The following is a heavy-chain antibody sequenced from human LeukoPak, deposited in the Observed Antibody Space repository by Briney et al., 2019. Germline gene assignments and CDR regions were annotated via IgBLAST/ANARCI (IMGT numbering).Heavy chain of an antibody. Sequence: GGSLRLSCAASGFTVDDYAMHWVRQAPGKGLEWVSGINWSSANIGYADSVKGRFTISRDNAKNSLYLQMNSLRAEDTAVYYCAKAGERATIRDYWGQGTLVTVSS. CDR2: INWSSANI. D-gene: IGHD5-24*01. J-gene: IGHJ4*02. CDR1: GFTVDDYA. CDR3: AKAGERATIRDY. V-gene: IGHV3-9*01.